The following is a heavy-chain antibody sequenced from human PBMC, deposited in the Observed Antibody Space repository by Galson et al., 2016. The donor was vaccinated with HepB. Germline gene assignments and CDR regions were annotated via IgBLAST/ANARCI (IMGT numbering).Heavy chain of an antibody. CDR1: GFLFSDYG. J-gene: IGHJ6*02. V-gene: IGHV3-30*18. CDR2: IAYDGTND. Sequence: SLRLSCAASGFLFSDYGMHWVRQAPGKGLEWVAVIAYDGTNDQYADSVRGRFTISRDNSQNTLYLQMTSLRREDTAVYYCAKPRYYYGSGNYGMDGWGQGTTVTVSS. CDR3: AKPRYYYGSGNYGMDG. D-gene: IGHD3-10*01.